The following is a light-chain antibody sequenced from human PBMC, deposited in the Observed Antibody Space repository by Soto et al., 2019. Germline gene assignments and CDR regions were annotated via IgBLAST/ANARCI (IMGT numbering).Light chain of an antibody. CDR2: EVS. V-gene: IGKV2D-29*01. Sequence: MSQTPLSLSVPPGQPPPISCKSAQTRLHSDGKTYLYWYLQKPGPPPQLLIYEVSNRSSGVPDRFSGSGSGTDFTLKISRVGAEDVGVYYCMQSIQLLSWTFGQGTKVDIK. J-gene: IGKJ1*01. CDR3: MQSIQLLSWT. CDR1: QTRLHSDGKTY.